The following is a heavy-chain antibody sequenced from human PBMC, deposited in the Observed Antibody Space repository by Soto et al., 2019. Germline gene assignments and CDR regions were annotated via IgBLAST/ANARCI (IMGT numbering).Heavy chain of an antibody. D-gene: IGHD1-26*01. Sequence: GASMEGSWEGCGVRFNRCGCRRGGEGPGQGLEWMGWISAYNGNTNYAQKLQGRVTMTTDTSTSTAYMELRSLRSDDTAVYYCARDYPDIVGATYFDYWGQGTLVTVSS. CDR1: GVRFNRCG. CDR3: ARDYPDIVGATYFDY. CDR2: ISAYNGNT. J-gene: IGHJ4*02. V-gene: IGHV1-18*01.